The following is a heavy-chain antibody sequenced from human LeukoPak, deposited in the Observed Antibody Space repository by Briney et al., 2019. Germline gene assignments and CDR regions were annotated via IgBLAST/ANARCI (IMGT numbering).Heavy chain of an antibody. CDR3: ARGGFSAAAYFDY. J-gene: IGHJ4*01. V-gene: IGHV1-2*04. CDR1: GYTFTGYY. D-gene: IGHD3-10*01. CDR2: INPNSGGT. Sequence: ASVKVSCKASGYTFTGYYMHWVRQAPGQGLEWMGWINPNSGGTNYAQKFQDWVTMTRDTSISTAYMELSRLRSDDTAVYYCARGGFSAAAYFDYWGQGTLVTVSS.